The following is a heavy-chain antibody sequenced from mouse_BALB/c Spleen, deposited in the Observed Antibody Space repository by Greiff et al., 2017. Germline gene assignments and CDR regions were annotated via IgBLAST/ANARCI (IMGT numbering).Heavy chain of an antibody. J-gene: IGHJ4*01. CDR1: GFTFSSFG. CDR2: ISSGSSTI. D-gene: IGHD2-4*01. CDR3: ARSGDYDPYAMDY. V-gene: IGHV5-17*02. Sequence: EVQRVESGGGLVQPGGSRKLSCAASGFTFSSFGMHWVRQAPEKGLEWVAYISSGSSTIYYADTVKGRFSISRDNPKNTLFLQMTSLRSEDTAMYYCARSGDYDPYAMDYWGQGTSVTVSS.